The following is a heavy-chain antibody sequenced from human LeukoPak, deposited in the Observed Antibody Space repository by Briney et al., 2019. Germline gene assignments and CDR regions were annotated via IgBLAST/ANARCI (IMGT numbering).Heavy chain of an antibody. D-gene: IGHD3-22*01. CDR3: ARHAGITNYYDSSGYAPLDY. Sequence: SETLSLTCTVSGGSFSTYYWSWIRQPPGKGLEWIGYIYYSGSTNYNPSLKSRVIISVDTSKSQFSLKLSSVTAADTAVYYCARHAGITNYYDSSGYAPLDYWGQGTLVTVSS. V-gene: IGHV4-59*08. J-gene: IGHJ4*02. CDR2: IYYSGST. CDR1: GGSFSTYY.